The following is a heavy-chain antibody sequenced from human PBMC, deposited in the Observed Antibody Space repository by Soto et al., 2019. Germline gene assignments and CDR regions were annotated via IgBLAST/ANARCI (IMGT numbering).Heavy chain of an antibody. J-gene: IGHJ4*02. CDR2: IYYSGST. V-gene: IGHV4-39*01. CDR3: ASLYDSSGYYPALVYYFDY. Sequence: PSETLSLTCTVSGGSISSSSYYWGWIRQPPGKGLEWIGSIYYSGSTYYNPSLKSRVTISVDTSKNQFSLKLSSVTAADTAVYYCASLYDSSGYYPALVYYFDYWGQGTLVTVSS. D-gene: IGHD3-22*01. CDR1: GGSISSSSYY.